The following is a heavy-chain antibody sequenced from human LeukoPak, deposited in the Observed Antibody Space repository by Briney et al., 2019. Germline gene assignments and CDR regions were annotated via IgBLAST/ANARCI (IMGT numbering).Heavy chain of an antibody. CDR2: IYTSVST. Sequence: SETLSLTCTVSGGSISSYYWSWIRQPAGKGLEWIGRIYTSVSTNYNPSLKSRVTMSVDTSKNRFSLKLSSVTAADSAVYYCARDAKYYYGSGTSGNYFDYWGQGTLVTVSS. J-gene: IGHJ4*02. CDR3: ARDAKYYYGSGTSGNYFDY. D-gene: IGHD3-10*01. V-gene: IGHV4-4*07. CDR1: GGSISSYY.